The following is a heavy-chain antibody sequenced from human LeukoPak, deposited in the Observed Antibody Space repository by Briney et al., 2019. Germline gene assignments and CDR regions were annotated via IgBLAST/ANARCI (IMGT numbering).Heavy chain of an antibody. J-gene: IGHJ4*02. CDR3: AKNGGGQCYSHLDS. V-gene: IGHV3-23*01. CDR1: GFTFSNYA. D-gene: IGHD2-21*01. Sequence: GGSLRLSCAASGFTFSNYAMTWVRQAPGKGLEWVSGISGSGGSTYYVDSVKGRFTISRGNSKNTLYLQMNSLREEDTALYFCAKNGGGQCYSHLDSWGQGDLVTVSS. CDR2: ISGSGGST.